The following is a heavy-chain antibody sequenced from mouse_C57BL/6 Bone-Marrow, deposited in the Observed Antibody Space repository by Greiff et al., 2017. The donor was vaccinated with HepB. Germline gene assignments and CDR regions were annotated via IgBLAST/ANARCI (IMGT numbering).Heavy chain of an antibody. V-gene: IGHV14-2*01. CDR2: IDPEDGET. Sequence: EVNVVESGAELVKPGASVKLSCTASGFNIKDYYMHWVKQRTEQGLEWIGRIDPEDGETKYAPKFQGKATITADTSSNTAYLQLSSLTSEDTAVYYCALIYYGNYDAYWGQGTLVTVSA. CDR1: GFNIKDYY. D-gene: IGHD2-1*01. CDR3: ALIYYGNYDAY. J-gene: IGHJ3*01.